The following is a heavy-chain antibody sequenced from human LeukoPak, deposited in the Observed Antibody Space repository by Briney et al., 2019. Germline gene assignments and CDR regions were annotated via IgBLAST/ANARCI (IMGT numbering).Heavy chain of an antibody. J-gene: IGHJ4*02. CDR2: ISRDGSDK. CDR1: GFTLSDYA. CDR3: AKGYHIYSYVVSFGHY. V-gene: IGHV3-30*18. D-gene: IGHD5-18*01. Sequence: GRSLGLSCEASGFTLSDYAMHWVRQAPGKGLEWVSIISRDGSDKNYADSVKGRFTISRDNSKNTLYLQISSLRAEDTAVYYCAKGYHIYSYVVSFGHYWGQGTLVTVSS.